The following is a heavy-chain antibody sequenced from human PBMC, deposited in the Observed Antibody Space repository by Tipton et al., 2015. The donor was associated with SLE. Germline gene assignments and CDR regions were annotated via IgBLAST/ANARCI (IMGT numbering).Heavy chain of an antibody. CDR3: ARGMLTWRGAIIGVDV. CDR2: IYHLGST. J-gene: IGHJ6*02. D-gene: IGHD2-8*01. V-gene: IGHV4-59*08. CDR1: GVSITNYY. Sequence: TLSLTCTVSGVSITNYYWSWIRQPPGKGLEWIGSIYHLGSTNYNPSLKRRVTISVDTSKNQFSLKLTSVTAADTAVYYCARGMLTWRGAIIGVDVWGQGTSVNVSS.